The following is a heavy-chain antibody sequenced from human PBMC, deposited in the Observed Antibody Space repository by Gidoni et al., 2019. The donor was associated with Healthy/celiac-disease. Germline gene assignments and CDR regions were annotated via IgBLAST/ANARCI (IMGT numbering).Heavy chain of an antibody. CDR2: IKQDGSEK. CDR1: GFTFSSYW. V-gene: IGHV3-7*01. J-gene: IGHJ4*02. Sequence: EVQLVESGGGLVQPGGSLRLSCAASGFTFSSYWMSWVRQAPGKGLEWVANIKQDGSEKYYVDSVKGRFTISRDNAKNSLYLQMNSLRAEDTAVYYCARDFKGWFGELLDYWGQGTLVTVSS. D-gene: IGHD3-10*01. CDR3: ARDFKGWFGELLDY.